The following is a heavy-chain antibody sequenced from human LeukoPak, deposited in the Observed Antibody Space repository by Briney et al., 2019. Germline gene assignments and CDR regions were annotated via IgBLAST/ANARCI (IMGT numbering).Heavy chain of an antibody. V-gene: IGHV1-2*02. CDR1: GYTFSAYY. J-gene: IGHJ4*02. D-gene: IGHD2/OR15-2a*01. Sequence: GASVKVSCKASGYTFSAYYMHWVRQAPGQGLEWMGWISPNSGGTNYPQKLQGRVTMTRDRTISTVYMELYRLGSDDTAVYYCARGIYSYSTPFDYWGQGTQVTVSS. CDR3: ARGIYSYSTPFDY. CDR2: ISPNSGGT.